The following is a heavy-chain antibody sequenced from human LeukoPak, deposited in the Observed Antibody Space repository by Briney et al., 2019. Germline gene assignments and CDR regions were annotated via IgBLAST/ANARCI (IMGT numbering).Heavy chain of an antibody. CDR1: GGSISSGSYY. V-gene: IGHV4-61*02. D-gene: IGHD6-13*01. CDR3: ARVIAAAGIGWFDP. CDR2: IYTSGST. J-gene: IGHJ5*02. Sequence: PSETLSLTCTVSGGSISSGSYYWSWIRQPAGKGLEWIGRIYTSGSTNYNPSLKSRVTISVDTSKNQFSLKLSSVTAADTAVYYCARVIAAAGIGWFDPWGQGTLVTVSS.